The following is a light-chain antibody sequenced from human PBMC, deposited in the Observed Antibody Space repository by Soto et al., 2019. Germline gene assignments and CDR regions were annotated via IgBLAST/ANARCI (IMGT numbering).Light chain of an antibody. CDR3: QQYNSYPLT. CDR2: RAS. CDR1: QTITNW. Sequence: DIQMTQSPSTLSASAGDRVTITCRASQTITNWLAWYQQKPGKAPKLLIYRASSLESGVPSRFSGSGSGTEFTLPISSLQPDDFATYYCQQYNSYPLTFGGGTKVEIK. J-gene: IGKJ4*01. V-gene: IGKV1-5*03.